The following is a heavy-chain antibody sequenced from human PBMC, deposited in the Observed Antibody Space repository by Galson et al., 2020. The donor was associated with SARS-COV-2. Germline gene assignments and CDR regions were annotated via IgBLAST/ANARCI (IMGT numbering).Heavy chain of an antibody. V-gene: IGHV4-59*13. CDR2: IYYSGST. Sequence: SETLSLTCPVSGGSISSYYWSWIRQPPGKGLEWIGYIYYSGSTNYNPSLKSRVTISVDTSKNQFSLKLSSVTAADTAVYYCAGGQGNYYYYGMDVWGQGTTVTVSS. CDR1: GGSISSYY. J-gene: IGHJ6*02. CDR3: AGGQGNYYYYGMDV. D-gene: IGHD3-16*01.